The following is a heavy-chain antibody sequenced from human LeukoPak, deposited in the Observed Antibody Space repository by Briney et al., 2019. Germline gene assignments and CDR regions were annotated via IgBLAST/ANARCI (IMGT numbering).Heavy chain of an antibody. CDR1: GYTFTSYG. J-gene: IGHJ3*02. CDR2: INPSGGST. D-gene: IGHD2-2*01. V-gene: IGHV1-46*01. Sequence: PMASVKVSCKASGYTFTSYGISWVRQAPGQGLEWMGIINPSGGSTSYAQKFQGRVTMTRDTSTSTVYMELSSLRSEDTAVYYCARDSRLYRHPPDIVVVPAARGAFDIWGQGTMVTVSS. CDR3: ARDSRLYRHPPDIVVVPAARGAFDI.